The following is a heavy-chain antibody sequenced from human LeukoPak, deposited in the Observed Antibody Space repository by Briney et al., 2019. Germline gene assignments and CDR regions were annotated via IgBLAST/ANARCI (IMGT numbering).Heavy chain of an antibody. Sequence: GGSLRLSCAASGFTFSSYSMNWVRQAPGKVRVGISYFSTSSGTISYADSVKGRFTISRDNGKNSLYLQVNSLRAEDTAVYYCAREQNDYGEYYYYYSMDVWGKGPTVTVSS. D-gene: IGHD4-17*01. CDR1: GFTFSSYS. J-gene: IGHJ6*03. V-gene: IGHV3-48*04. CDR2: FSTSSGTI. CDR3: AREQNDYGEYYYYYSMDV.